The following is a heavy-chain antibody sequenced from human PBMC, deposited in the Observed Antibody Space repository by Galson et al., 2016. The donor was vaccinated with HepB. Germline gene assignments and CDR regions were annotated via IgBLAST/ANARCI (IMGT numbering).Heavy chain of an antibody. J-gene: IGHJ4*02. CDR3: ARAIAVADPFDY. Sequence: SLRLSCAASGFTFSNYAMHWVRQAPRKGLEWVAVISYDGSTTYYAASVKGRFTISRDNSKNTLYLQMNSLRAEDTAVYYCARAIAVADPFDYWGQGTLVTVSS. CDR2: ISYDGSTT. V-gene: IGHV3-30-3*01. CDR1: GFTFSNYA. D-gene: IGHD6-19*01.